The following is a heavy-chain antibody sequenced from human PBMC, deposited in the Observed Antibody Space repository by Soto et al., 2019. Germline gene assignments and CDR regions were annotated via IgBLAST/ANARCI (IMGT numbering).Heavy chain of an antibody. V-gene: IGHV3-30-3*01. D-gene: IGHD2-21*02. CDR1: RFTFSSYA. Sequence: QPGGSLRLSCAASRFTFSSYAMHWVRQAPVKGLEWVAVISYDGNNKYYGDSVKGRFTISRDNSKNTLYLQMNSLRAEDTAVYYCARDRASSFIGATASLFDYWGQGALVTVSS. CDR3: ARDRASSFIGATASLFDY. J-gene: IGHJ4*02. CDR2: ISYDGNNK.